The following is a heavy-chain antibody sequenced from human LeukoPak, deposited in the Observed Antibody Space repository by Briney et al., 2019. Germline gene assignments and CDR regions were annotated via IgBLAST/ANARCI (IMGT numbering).Heavy chain of an antibody. CDR1: GGSFSGYY. CDR3: ARGRFDP. J-gene: IGHJ5*02. V-gene: IGHV4-34*01. CDR2: INHSGST. Sequence: SETLSLTCAVYGGSFSGYYWSWIRQPPGKGLEWIGEINHSGSTNYNPSLKSRVTISVDTSKNQFSLKLSSVTAADTAVCYCARGRFDPWGQGTLVTVSS.